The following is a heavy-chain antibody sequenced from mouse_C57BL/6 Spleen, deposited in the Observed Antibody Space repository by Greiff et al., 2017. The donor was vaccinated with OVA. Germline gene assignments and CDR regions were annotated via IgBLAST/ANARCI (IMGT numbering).Heavy chain of an antibody. CDR1: GYTFTDYE. D-gene: IGHD1-1*01. V-gene: IGHV1-15*01. CDR2: IDPETGGT. J-gene: IGHJ2*01. Sequence: QVQLQQSGAELVRPGASVTLSCKASGYTFTDYEMHWVKQTPVHGLEWIGAIDPETGGTAYNQKFKGKAILTADKSSSTAYMELRSLTSEDSAVYYCTGRFPLYYGSSCGYFDYWGQGTTLTVSS. CDR3: TGRFPLYYGSSCGYFDY.